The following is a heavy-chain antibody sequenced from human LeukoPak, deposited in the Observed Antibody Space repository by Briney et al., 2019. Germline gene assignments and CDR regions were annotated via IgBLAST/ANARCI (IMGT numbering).Heavy chain of an antibody. CDR2: ITRDANST. Sequence: PGGSLRLSCAASGFTFDDYTMHWVRQAPGKGLEWVSLITRDANSTYYADSVKGRFTISRDNSKNSLYLQMNSLRTEDTALYYCAKDGGGCSGDSCYTYWYFDLWGRGTLVTVSS. V-gene: IGHV3-43*01. D-gene: IGHD2-15*01. CDR1: GFTFDDYT. CDR3: AKDGGGCSGDSCYTYWYFDL. J-gene: IGHJ2*01.